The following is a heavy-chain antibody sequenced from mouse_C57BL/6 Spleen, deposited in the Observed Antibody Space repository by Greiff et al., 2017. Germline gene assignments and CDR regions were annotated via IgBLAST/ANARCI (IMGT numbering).Heavy chain of an antibody. CDR1: GYTFTSYW. V-gene: IGHV1-50*01. CDR3: ARWLGRYFDV. J-gene: IGHJ1*03. Sequence: QVQLQQSGAELVKPGASVKLSCKASGYTFTSYWMQWVKQRPGQGLEWIGEIDPSNSYTNYNQKFKGKATLTVDTSSSTAYMQLSSLTSEDSAVYYCARWLGRYFDVWGTGTTVTVSS. D-gene: IGHD4-1*01. CDR2: IDPSNSYT.